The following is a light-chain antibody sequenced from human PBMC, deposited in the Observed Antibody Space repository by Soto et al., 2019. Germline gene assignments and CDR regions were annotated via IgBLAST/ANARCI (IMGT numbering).Light chain of an antibody. CDR2: GAS. J-gene: IGKJ1*01. CDR1: QSINSN. Sequence: EIVMTQSPATLSASPGERATLSCRASQSINSNLAWYQQIPGQAPRLLIYGASTRATGIPARFSGSGSGTEFTLTISSLQSEDFAIYYCQQYNNWPRTFGQGTKVEI. V-gene: IGKV3-15*01. CDR3: QQYNNWPRT.